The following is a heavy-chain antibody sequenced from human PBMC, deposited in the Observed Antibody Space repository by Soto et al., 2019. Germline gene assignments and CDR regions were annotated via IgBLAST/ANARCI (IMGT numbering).Heavy chain of an antibody. V-gene: IGHV3-23*01. J-gene: IGHJ6*03. CDR1: GVNIRGYA. CDR3: AKALQFPYYYYLMDV. CDR2: ISGSGGST. Sequence: SLRLSSAVSGVNIRGYAGRRVLQAQGKGLEWVSAISGSGGSTYYADSVKGRFTISRDNSKNTLYLQMNSLRAEDTAVYYCAKALQFPYYYYLMDVWGKGTTVTVSS. D-gene: IGHD4-4*01.